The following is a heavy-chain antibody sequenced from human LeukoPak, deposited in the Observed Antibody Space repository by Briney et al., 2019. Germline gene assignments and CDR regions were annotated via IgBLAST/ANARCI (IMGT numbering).Heavy chain of an antibody. V-gene: IGHV4-34*01. CDR3: ARGNRRLGYYGSGSRLPYDS. CDR1: GGSFSGNY. CDR2: STHLETT. J-gene: IGHJ5*02. Sequence: PSETLSLTCDVYGGSFSGNYWTWIRQPPGKGLEWLGESTHLETTNYNPSLKSRVTVSVDTSKNQFSLRLTSVTAADTAVYFCARGNRRLGYYGSGSRLPYDSWGQGTLVTVSS. D-gene: IGHD3-10*01.